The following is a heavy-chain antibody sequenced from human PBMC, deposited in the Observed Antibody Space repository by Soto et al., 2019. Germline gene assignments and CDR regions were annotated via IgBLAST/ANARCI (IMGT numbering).Heavy chain of an antibody. Sequence: QVQLVQSGAEVRKPGSSVKVSCKASGTFFGSSAITWVRQAPGQGLEWLGGIIPASQSPDYAQRFQDRLTITADEPTSTVYMDLGSLESEDTAVYFCARVWNAYSTPDYLDHWGQGTQVSFPS. D-gene: IGHD6-13*01. CDR3: ARVWNAYSTPDYLDH. J-gene: IGHJ4*02. V-gene: IGHV1-69*01. CDR1: GTFFGSSA. CDR2: IIPASQSP.